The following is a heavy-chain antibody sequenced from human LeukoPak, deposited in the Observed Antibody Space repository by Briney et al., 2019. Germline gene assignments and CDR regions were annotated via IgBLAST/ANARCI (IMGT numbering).Heavy chain of an antibody. Sequence: GGSLRLSCAASGFTFSSYDMHWVRQATGKGLEWVSAIGTAGDTYYPGSVKGRFTISRENAKNSLYLQMNSLRAEDTAVYYCARGRIYYYGSGSRYAKAYYFDYWGQGTLVTVSS. CDR3: ARGRIYYYGSGSRYAKAYYFDY. J-gene: IGHJ4*02. CDR1: GFTFSSYD. V-gene: IGHV3-13*01. CDR2: IGTAGDT. D-gene: IGHD3-10*01.